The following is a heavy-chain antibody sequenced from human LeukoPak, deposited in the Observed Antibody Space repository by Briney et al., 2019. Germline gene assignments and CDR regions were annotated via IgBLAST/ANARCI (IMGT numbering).Heavy chain of an antibody. V-gene: IGHV3-74*01. D-gene: IGHD6-13*01. J-gene: IGHJ4*02. CDR2: INSDGSST. CDR1: GFTFSSYW. CDR3: ARKGAVSSSWYTFDY. Sequence: GGSLRLSCAASGFTFSSYWMHWVRQAPGKWLVWVSCINSDGSSTSYADSVKGRFTISRDNAKNTLYLQMNSLRAEDTAVYYCARKGAVSSSWYTFDYWGQGTPVTVSS.